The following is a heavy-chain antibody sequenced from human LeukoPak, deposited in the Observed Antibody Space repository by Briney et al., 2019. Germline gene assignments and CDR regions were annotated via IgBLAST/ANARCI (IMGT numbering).Heavy chain of an antibody. CDR1: GFTFWVYA. V-gene: IGHV3-49*04. J-gene: IGHJ4*02. D-gene: IGHD2-15*01. Sequence: GGSLRPSCTPSGFTFWVYAMGGVPQAPGKGRGRVGFIRSKAYGGTTEYAASVKGRFTISRDDSKSIAYLQMNSLKTEDTAVYYCTRRGYCSGGSCYFFDYWGQGTLVTVSS. CDR3: TRRGYCSGGSCYFFDY. CDR2: IRSKAYGGTT.